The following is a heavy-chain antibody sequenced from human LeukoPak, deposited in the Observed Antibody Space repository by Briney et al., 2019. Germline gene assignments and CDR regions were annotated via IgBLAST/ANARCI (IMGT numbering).Heavy chain of an antibody. Sequence: PGGSLRLSCAASGFTVSSNYMSWVRQAPGKGLEWVSVIYSGGSTYYADSVKGRFTISRDNSKNTLYLQMNSLRAEDTAVYYCAKPVFYCSSTSCYFDYWGQGTLVTVSS. J-gene: IGHJ4*02. CDR2: IYSGGST. CDR1: GFTVSSNY. D-gene: IGHD2-2*01. CDR3: AKPVFYCSSTSCYFDY. V-gene: IGHV3-66*01.